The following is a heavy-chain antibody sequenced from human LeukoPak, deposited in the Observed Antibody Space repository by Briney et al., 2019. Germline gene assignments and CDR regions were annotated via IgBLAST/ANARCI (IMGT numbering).Heavy chain of an antibody. CDR1: GFTFSSYS. J-gene: IGHJ4*02. CDR3: ARWEAVAGMDY. V-gene: IGHV3-48*01. Sequence: GSLRLSCAASGFTFSSYSMNWVRQAPGKGLEWVSYISSSSSTIYYADSVKGRFTISRDNAKNSLYLQMNSLRAEDTAVYYCARWEAVAGMDYWGQGTLVTVSS. D-gene: IGHD6-19*01. CDR2: ISSSSSTI.